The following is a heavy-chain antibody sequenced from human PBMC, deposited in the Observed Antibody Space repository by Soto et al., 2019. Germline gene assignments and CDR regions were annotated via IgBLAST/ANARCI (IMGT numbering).Heavy chain of an antibody. V-gene: IGHV3-48*03. D-gene: IGHD5-18*01. CDR2: ISSSGGTI. J-gene: IGHJ4*02. CDR1: VFTCSSYE. CDR3: ARDAGGYSYGNCGVFYFDY. Sequence: PWWSLRLSCSASVFTCSSYEMNWFRQAPGKGLEWVSYISSSGGTIYYADSVKGRFTISRDNAKNSLYLQMNSLRAEDTAVYYCARDAGGYSYGNCGVFYFDYWGQGTLVTVSS.